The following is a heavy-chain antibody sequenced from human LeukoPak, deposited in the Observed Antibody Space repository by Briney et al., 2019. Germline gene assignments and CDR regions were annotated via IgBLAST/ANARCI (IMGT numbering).Heavy chain of an antibody. J-gene: IGHJ6*03. CDR1: GGSIDSAAW. CDR3: ARAAQTTVTSYYYYMDV. D-gene: IGHD4-17*01. CDR2: IYHTGNA. V-gene: IGHV4/OR15-8*02. Sequence: SGTLSLTCNVSGGSIDSAAWWNWVRQSPGKGLEWIGEIYHTGNANYDLSLKSRVTISIDKSKNQFFLTLSSVTAADTAVYYCARAAQTTVTSYYYYMDVWGKGTTVTISS.